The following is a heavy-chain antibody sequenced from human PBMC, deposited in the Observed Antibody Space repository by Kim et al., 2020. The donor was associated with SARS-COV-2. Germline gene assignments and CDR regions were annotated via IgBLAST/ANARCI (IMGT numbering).Heavy chain of an antibody. CDR3: ARDRGWTGYFYYGMDV. Sequence: SGTLSLTCAISGDSVSSDNAAWNWIRQSPSRGLEWLGRTYYRSKWYNDYAVSVKSRITFNPDTSKNHFSLQLTSVTPEDTGIYYCARDRGWTGYFYYGMDVWGQGTTVTVSS. V-gene: IGHV6-1*01. D-gene: IGHD6-19*01. CDR2: TYYRSKWYN. J-gene: IGHJ6*02. CDR1: GDSVSSDNAA.